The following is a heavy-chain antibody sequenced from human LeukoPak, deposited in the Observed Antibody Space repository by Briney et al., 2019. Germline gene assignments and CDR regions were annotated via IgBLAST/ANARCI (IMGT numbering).Heavy chain of an antibody. J-gene: IGHJ4*02. CDR1: GGTFSSYA. CDR2: IIPIFDTA. D-gene: IGHD6-13*01. CDR3: ARAKQQPYPSFDY. Sequence: GASVKVSCKASGGTFSSYAISWVRQAPGQGLEWMGGIIPIFDTANYAQKFQGRVTITADKSTSTAYMELSSLRSEDTAVHYCARAKQQPYPSFDYWGQGTLVTVSS. V-gene: IGHV1-69*06.